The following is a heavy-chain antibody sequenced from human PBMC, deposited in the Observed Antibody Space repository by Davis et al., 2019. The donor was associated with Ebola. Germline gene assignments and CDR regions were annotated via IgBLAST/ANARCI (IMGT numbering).Heavy chain of an antibody. CDR2: VYYTGST. V-gene: IGHV4-59*01. J-gene: IGHJ4*02. Sequence: PSETLSLTCTVSDDSFTSYYWSWIRQPPGEGLEWIGYVYYTGSTNYNPSLKSRVTISIDTSKKQLSLNLSSVTAADTAVYFCARDETTQGPFKYWGQGTLVTVSS. CDR3: ARDETTQGPFKY. D-gene: IGHD4-11*01. CDR1: DDSFTSYY.